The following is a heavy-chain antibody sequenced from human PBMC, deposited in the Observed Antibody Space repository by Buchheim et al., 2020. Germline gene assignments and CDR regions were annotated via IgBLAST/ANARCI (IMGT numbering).Heavy chain of an antibody. CDR3: ATEAGYSSGWYEEYYYGMDV. CDR2: ISGSGGST. D-gene: IGHD6-19*01. V-gene: IGHV3-23*01. Sequence: EVQLLESGGGLVQPGGSLRLSCAASGFTFSSYAMSWVRQAPGKGLEWVSAISGSGGSTYYADSVQGRFTISSDNSKNTLYLQMNSLRAEDTAVYYCATEAGYSSGWYEEYYYGMDVWGQGTT. CDR1: GFTFSSYA. J-gene: IGHJ6*02.